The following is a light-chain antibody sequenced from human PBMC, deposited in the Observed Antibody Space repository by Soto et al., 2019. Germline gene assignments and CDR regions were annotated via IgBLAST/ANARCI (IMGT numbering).Light chain of an antibody. CDR1: QGISSY. V-gene: IGKV1-8*01. CDR2: AAS. Sequence: AIRMTQSPSSLSASTGYRVTVTCRASQGISSYLAWYQQKPGKAPKLLIYAASTLQSGVPSRFSGSGSGTDFTLTISSLQPEDAAIYYCQKCKVAPFTFGGGTKVDIK. J-gene: IGKJ4*01. CDR3: QKCKVAPFT.